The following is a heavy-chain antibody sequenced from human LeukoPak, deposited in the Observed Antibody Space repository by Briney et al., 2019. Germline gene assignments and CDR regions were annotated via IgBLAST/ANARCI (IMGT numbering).Heavy chain of an antibody. CDR1: GGSFSGYY. Sequence: PSETLSLTCAVYGGSFSGYYWSWIRQPPGKGLEWIGEINHSGSTNYNPSLKSRVTISVDTSKNQFSLKLSSVTAADTAVYYCARDLGGYYGSGCYHYWGQGTLVTVSS. D-gene: IGHD3-10*01. CDR3: ARDLGGYYGSGCYHY. V-gene: IGHV4-34*01. J-gene: IGHJ4*02. CDR2: INHSGST.